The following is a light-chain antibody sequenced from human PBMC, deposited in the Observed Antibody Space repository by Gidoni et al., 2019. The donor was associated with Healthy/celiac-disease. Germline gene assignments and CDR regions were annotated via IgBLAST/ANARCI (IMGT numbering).Light chain of an antibody. CDR3: QQYYSTPPT. Sequence: DIVMTQSPDSLAVSLGERATINCKSSQSVLYSSKNKNYLAWYQQKPGQPPKLLIYWASIRESGVPDRFSGSGSGTDFTLTISSLQAEDVAVYYCQQYYSTPPTFGQGTKVEIK. CDR1: QSVLYSSKNKNY. V-gene: IGKV4-1*01. CDR2: WAS. J-gene: IGKJ1*01.